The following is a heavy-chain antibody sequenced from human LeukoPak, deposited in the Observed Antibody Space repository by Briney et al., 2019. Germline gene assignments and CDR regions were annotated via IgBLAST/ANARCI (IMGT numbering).Heavy chain of an antibody. J-gene: IGHJ4*02. CDR2: IYSGGST. CDR3: ARASGIASHLLDY. D-gene: IGHD6-13*01. Sequence: PGXSLRLSCAASGFTVSSNYMSWVRQAPGKGLEWVSVIYSGGSTYDADSVKGRFTISRDNSKNTLYLQMNSLRGEDTAVYYCARASGIASHLLDYWGQGTLVTVSS. CDR1: GFTVSSNY. V-gene: IGHV3-66*02.